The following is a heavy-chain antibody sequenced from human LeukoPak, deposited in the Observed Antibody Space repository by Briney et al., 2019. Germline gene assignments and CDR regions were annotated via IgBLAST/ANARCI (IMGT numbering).Heavy chain of an antibody. CDR3: ARDLVTVTKEFDI. D-gene: IGHD4-17*01. V-gene: IGHV4-59*11. Sequence: PSETLSLTCAVSDDSFSSHYWTWIRQPPGKGLEWIGYISYIGRTNYNPSLKSRVTISIDTSKNQFSLKLTSVTAADTAVYYCARDLVTVTKEFDIWGQGTMVSVSS. J-gene: IGHJ3*02. CDR1: DDSFSSHY. CDR2: ISYIGRT.